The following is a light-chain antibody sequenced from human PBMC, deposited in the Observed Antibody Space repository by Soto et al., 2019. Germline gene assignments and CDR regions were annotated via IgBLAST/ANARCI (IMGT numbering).Light chain of an antibody. V-gene: IGKV1-8*01. CDR3: QQYYSYPRT. J-gene: IGKJ1*01. Sequence: AIRMTQSPSSFSASTGDRVTITCRASQGISSYLAWYQQKPGKAPKLLIYAASTLQSGVPSRFSGSGSGTDFTLTISCLQAEDFATYYCQQYYSYPRTFRQGTKV. CDR2: AAS. CDR1: QGISSY.